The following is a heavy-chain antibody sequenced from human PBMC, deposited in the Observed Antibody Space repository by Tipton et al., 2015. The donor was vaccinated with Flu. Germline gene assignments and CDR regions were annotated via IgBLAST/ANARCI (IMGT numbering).Heavy chain of an antibody. J-gene: IGHJ4*02. CDR3: AGGSGSGTDVTFYF. Sequence: TLSLTCTVSGGSMSSFYWTWIRQPAGKGLEWIGRMYVSGSTKYNPSLKSRVTMSVDTSKNQFSLKLSSVTAAHTAVYYCAGGSGSGTDVTFYFWGQGTLVPVLS. CDR1: GGSMSSFY. V-gene: IGHV4-4*07. CDR2: MYVSGST. D-gene: IGHD3-10*01.